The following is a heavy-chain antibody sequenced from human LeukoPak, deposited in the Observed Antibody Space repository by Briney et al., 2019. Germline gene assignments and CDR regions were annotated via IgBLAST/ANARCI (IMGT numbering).Heavy chain of an antibody. D-gene: IGHD3-10*01. CDR3: AGRYYSDPIRN. Sequence: SETLSLTCTVSGGSISSYYWSWIRQPAGKGLEWIGRIHTSGSTNYNPSLKSRVTMSVDTSKNQFSLELSSVTAADTAVYYCAGRYYSDPIRNWGQGTLVTVSS. CDR2: IHTSGST. V-gene: IGHV4-4*07. J-gene: IGHJ4*02. CDR1: GGSISSYY.